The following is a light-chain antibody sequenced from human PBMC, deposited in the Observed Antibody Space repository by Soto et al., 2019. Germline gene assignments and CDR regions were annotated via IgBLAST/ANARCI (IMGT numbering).Light chain of an antibody. Sequence: EIVLTQSPGTLSLSPGERATLSCRASHSVSSSYLAWYQQKPGQAPRLLIYGASSRATGIPDRFSGGGSGTHFTLTISRLEPEDFAVYYCQQYGSSPPITFGQGTRLEIK. CDR1: HSVSSSY. V-gene: IGKV3-20*01. CDR2: GAS. J-gene: IGKJ5*01. CDR3: QQYGSSPPIT.